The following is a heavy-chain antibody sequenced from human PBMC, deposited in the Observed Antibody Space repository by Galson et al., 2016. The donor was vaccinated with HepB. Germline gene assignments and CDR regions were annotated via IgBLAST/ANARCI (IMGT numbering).Heavy chain of an antibody. CDR3: ARDRGNGDYSGYFDL. CDR2: IWYDGSHK. J-gene: IGHJ2*01. V-gene: IGHV3-33*01. D-gene: IGHD4-23*01. Sequence: SLRLSCAASRFTFSTFGMHWVRQAPGKGLEWVASIWYDGSHKYYADSVKGRFIISRDNSENTLFLQMNSLRAEDTAVYYCARDRGNGDYSGYFDLWGRGTLVTVSS. CDR1: RFTFSTFG.